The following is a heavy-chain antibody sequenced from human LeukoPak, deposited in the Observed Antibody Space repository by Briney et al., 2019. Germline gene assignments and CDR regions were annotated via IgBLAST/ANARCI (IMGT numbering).Heavy chain of an antibody. J-gene: IGHJ6*02. CDR2: IIPILGIA. D-gene: IGHD6-6*01. CDR1: GGTFSSYA. CDR3: ARGFYSSSSGDYYYYGMDV. Sequence: SVKVSCKASGGTFSSYAISWVRQAPGQGLEWMGRIIPILGIANYAQEFQGRVTITADKSTSTAYMELSSLRSEDTALYYCARGFYSSSSGDYYYYGMDVWGQGTTVTVSS. V-gene: IGHV1-69*04.